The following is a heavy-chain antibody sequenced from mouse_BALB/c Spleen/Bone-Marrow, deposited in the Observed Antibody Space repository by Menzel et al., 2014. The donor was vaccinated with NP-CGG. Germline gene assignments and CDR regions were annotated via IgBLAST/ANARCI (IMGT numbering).Heavy chain of an antibody. CDR2: IDPANGNT. Sequence: EVQLVESGAELVKPGASVKLSCTASGFNIXDTYMHWVKQRPEQGLEWIGRIDPANGNTKYDPKFQGKATITADTSSNTAYLQLSSLTSEDTAVYYCASYYYGSSRFAYWGQGTLVTVSA. V-gene: IGHV14-3*02. D-gene: IGHD1-1*01. J-gene: IGHJ3*01. CDR3: ASYYYGSSRFAY. CDR1: GFNIXDTY.